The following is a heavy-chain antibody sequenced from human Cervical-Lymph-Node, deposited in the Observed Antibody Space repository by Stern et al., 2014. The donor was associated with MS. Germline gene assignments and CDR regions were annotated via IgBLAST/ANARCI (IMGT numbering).Heavy chain of an antibody. Sequence: VQLVESGGGFVQPGLSLRLSCAASGFTFSSYSMNWVRPAPGQGLEWVSYISGSSSSIYYADSVKGRFTISRDNAGNSLYLQMNSLRAEDTAVYYCARDHRRIPRFDYWGQGTLVTVSS. CDR3: ARDHRRIPRFDY. V-gene: IGHV3-48*01. CDR1: GFTFSSYS. CDR2: ISGSSSSI. J-gene: IGHJ4*02. D-gene: IGHD2-21*01.